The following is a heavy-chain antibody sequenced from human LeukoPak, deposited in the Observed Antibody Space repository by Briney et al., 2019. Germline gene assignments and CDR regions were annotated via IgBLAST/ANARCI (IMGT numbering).Heavy chain of an antibody. V-gene: IGHV3-48*01. J-gene: IGHJ5*02. D-gene: IGHD3-22*01. Sequence: PGGSLRLSCAASGFTFSSYWMNWVRQAPGKGLEWVSYISKSGSTIYYADSVKGRFTISRDNAKNSLYLQMNSLRAEDTAVYYCARRDCDSIKCRGSNWFDPWGQGTLVSVSS. CDR3: ARRDCDSIKCRGSNWFDP. CDR1: GFTFSSYW. CDR2: ISKSGSTI.